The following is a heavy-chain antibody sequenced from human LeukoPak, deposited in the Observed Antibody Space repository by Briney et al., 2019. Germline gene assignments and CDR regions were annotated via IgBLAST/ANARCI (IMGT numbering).Heavy chain of an antibody. CDR2: ISGSGGST. CDR3: AKFAGATMLGEWHY. D-gene: IGHD1-26*01. Sequence: PGGSLRLSCAGSGFMFEHYAMNWVRQAPGRGLEWVSAISGSGGSTYYADSVKGRFTISRDNSKNTLYLQMNSLRAEDTAVYYCAKFAGATMLGEWHYWGQGTLVTVSS. V-gene: IGHV3-23*01. CDR1: GFMFEHYA. J-gene: IGHJ4*02.